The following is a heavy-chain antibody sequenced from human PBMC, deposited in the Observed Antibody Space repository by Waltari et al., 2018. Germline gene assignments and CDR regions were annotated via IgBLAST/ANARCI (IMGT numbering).Heavy chain of an antibody. J-gene: IGHJ1*01. CDR1: GGSINSSSYY. V-gene: IGHV4-39*01. Sequence: QLQLQESGPGLVKPSETLSLTCTVSGGSINSSSYYWAWIRQPPGKGLEWIGRIYYSGRTSYNPSLKCRVTVSVAASKNQCSLKLSSVTAADTAVYYCTRGLYSSGWYEYFQHWGQGTLVTVSS. D-gene: IGHD6-19*01. CDR3: TRGLYSSGWYEYFQH. CDR2: IYYSGRT.